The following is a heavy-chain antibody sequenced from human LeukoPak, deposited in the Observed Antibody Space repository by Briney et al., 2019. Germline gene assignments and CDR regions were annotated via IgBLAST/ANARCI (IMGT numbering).Heavy chain of an antibody. Sequence: PSETLSLTCTVSGGSISSYYWSWIRQPPGKGLEWIGYIYYSGSTNYNPSLKSRDTISVDTSKNQFSLKLSSVTAADTAVYYCARVVRRGYSGYDYFDYWGQGTLVTVSS. J-gene: IGHJ4*02. CDR3: ARVVRRGYSGYDYFDY. CDR1: GGSISSYY. CDR2: IYYSGST. D-gene: IGHD5-12*01. V-gene: IGHV4-59*01.